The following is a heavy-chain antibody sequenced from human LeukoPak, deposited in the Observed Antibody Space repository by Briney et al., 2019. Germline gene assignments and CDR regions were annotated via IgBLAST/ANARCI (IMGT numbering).Heavy chain of an antibody. J-gene: IGHJ4*02. CDR2: IHPGDSDT. CDR1: GYSFTSYW. Sequence: GESLKISCKGSGYSFTSYWIAWVRQMPGKGLEWMAIIHPGDSDTRYSPSFQGQVIISVDKSITTAYLQWSSLKASDTAIYYCARRNSYGWSFDSWGQGTLVTVSS. D-gene: IGHD5-18*01. CDR3: ARRNSYGWSFDS. V-gene: IGHV5-51*01.